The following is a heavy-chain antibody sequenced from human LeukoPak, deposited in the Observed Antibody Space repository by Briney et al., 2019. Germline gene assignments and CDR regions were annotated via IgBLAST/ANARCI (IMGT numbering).Heavy chain of an antibody. CDR2: IYTSGST. V-gene: IGHV4-4*07. CDR1: GGSINSYY. Sequence: PSETLSLTCTVSGGSINSYYWSWIRQPAGKGLEWIGRIYTSGSTNYNPSLKSRVTMSVDTSKNQFSLKLSSVTAADTAVYYCARGPTRLAAEVDYWGQGTLVTVSS. CDR3: ARGPTRLAAEVDY. D-gene: IGHD6-25*01. J-gene: IGHJ4*02.